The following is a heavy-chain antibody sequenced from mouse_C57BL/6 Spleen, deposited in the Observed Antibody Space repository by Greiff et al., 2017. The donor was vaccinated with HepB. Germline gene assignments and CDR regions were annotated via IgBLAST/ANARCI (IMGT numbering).Heavy chain of an antibody. J-gene: IGHJ4*01. D-gene: IGHD1-1*01. Sequence: QVQLKQSGPELVKPGASVKISCKASGYAFSSSWMNWVKQRPGKGLEWIGRIYPGDGDTNYNGKFKGKATLTADKSSSTAYMQLSSLTSEDSAVYFCARDYYGSSYRDAMDYWGQGTSVTVSS. V-gene: IGHV1-82*01. CDR1: GYAFSSSW. CDR2: IYPGDGDT. CDR3: ARDYYGSSYRDAMDY.